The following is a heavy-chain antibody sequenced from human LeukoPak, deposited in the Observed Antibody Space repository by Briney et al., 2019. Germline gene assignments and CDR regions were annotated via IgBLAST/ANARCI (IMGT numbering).Heavy chain of an antibody. Sequence: GGSLRLSCAASGFTFSSYWMHWVRQAPGKGLVWVSRIRSDGSTTYADSVKGRFTISRDNAKNTLYLQMNSLRAEDTAVYYCARDPLNDYGANPGYWGQGTLVTVSS. D-gene: IGHD4-23*01. CDR1: GFTFSSYW. CDR2: IRSDGST. J-gene: IGHJ4*02. V-gene: IGHV3-74*01. CDR3: ARDPLNDYGANPGY.